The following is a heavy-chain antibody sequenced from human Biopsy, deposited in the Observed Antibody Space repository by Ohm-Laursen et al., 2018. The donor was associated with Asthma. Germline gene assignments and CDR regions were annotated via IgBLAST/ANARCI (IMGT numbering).Heavy chain of an antibody. CDR1: GFTFSTYG. CDR3: ARAGESDLVGGLDV. J-gene: IGHJ6*02. CDR2: IAWDGINS. V-gene: IGHV3-30*03. Sequence: SLRLSCTASGFTFSTYGMHWVRQAPGKGLEWVAYIAWDGINSYYADSVKGRFTISRDNSRDTLYLQKNSLRADDTAVYYCARAGESDLVGGLDVWGQGTTVIVS. D-gene: IGHD2-21*01.